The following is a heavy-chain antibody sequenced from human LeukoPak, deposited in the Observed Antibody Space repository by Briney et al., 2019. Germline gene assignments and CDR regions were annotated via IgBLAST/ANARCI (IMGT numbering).Heavy chain of an antibody. V-gene: IGHV3-21*01. D-gene: IGHD3-16*01. CDR3: ARGTGGLGVAFHI. CDR2: ISSSSDYI. J-gene: IGHJ3*02. CDR1: GFTFSSYS. Sequence: GGSLRLSCAASGFTFSSYSLNWVRQAPGKGLEWVSSISSSSDYIYYADSVKGRFTISRDNAKNSLYLQMNSLRAEDTAVYYCARGTGGLGVAFHIWGQGTMVTVSS.